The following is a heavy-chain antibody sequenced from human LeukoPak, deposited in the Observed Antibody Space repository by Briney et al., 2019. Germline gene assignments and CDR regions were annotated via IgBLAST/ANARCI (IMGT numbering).Heavy chain of an antibody. Sequence: ASVKVSCKASGYTFTGYYMHWVRQAPGHGLEWMGWINPNSGGTNYAQKSQGRVTMTRDTSISTAYMELSRLRSDDTDGYYSARAGGYSYGDWGQGTLVTVSS. CDR3: ARAGGYSYGD. CDR1: GYTFTGYY. J-gene: IGHJ4*02. V-gene: IGHV1-2*02. CDR2: INPNSGGT. D-gene: IGHD5-18*01.